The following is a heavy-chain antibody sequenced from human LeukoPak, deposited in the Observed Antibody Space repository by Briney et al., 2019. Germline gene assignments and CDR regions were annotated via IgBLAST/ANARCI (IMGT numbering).Heavy chain of an antibody. CDR1: GGTFSSYA. V-gene: IGHV1-69*05. Sequence: SVKVSCKASGGTFSSYAISWVRQAPGQGREGVGGIIPIFGTANYAQKFQGRVTITTDESTSTAYMELSSLRSEDTAVYYCARVEMVRGVVSNYYFYYMDVWGKGTTVTVSS. J-gene: IGHJ6*03. D-gene: IGHD3-10*01. CDR3: ARVEMVRGVVSNYYFYYMDV. CDR2: IIPIFGTA.